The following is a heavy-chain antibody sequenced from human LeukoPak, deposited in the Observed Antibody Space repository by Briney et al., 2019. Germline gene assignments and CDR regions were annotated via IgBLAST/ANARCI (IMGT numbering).Heavy chain of an antibody. CDR1: GGTFGSYA. D-gene: IGHD2-21*02. V-gene: IGHV1-69*05. CDR3: ARASRRALDCGGDCYLNY. CDR2: IIPIFGTA. J-gene: IGHJ4*02. Sequence: ASVKVSCKASGGTFGSYAISWVRQAPGQGLGWMGRIIPIFGTANYAQKFQGRVTITTDESTSTAYMELSSLRSEDTAVYYCARASRRALDCGGDCYLNYWGQGTLVTVSS.